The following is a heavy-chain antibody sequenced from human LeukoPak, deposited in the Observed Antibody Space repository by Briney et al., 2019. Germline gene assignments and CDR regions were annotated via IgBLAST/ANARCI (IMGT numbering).Heavy chain of an antibody. Sequence: GGSLRLSCAASGFTLSTYNMNWVRQAGGKGRELLSSICSISSHIYYAPSFKLPFTISRDSPKNSVYLQINILRAEDTAVYYCARCATVTSILDYWGQGTLVTVSS. J-gene: IGHJ4*02. CDR2: ICSISSHI. D-gene: IGHD4-17*01. CDR3: ARCATVTSILDY. CDR1: GFTLSTYN. V-gene: IGHV3-21*01.